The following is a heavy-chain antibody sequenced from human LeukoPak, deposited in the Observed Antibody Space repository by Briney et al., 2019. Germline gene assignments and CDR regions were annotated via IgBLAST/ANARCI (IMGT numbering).Heavy chain of an antibody. CDR3: AQRVGDALDI. CDR2: INHSGST. Sequence: SETLSLTCAVYGGSFSGYYWSWIRQPPGKGLEWIGEINHSGSTNYNPSLKSRVTVSVDTSKNQFSLKLSSVTAADTAVYYCAQRVGDALDIWGQGTMVTVSS. CDR1: GGSFSGYY. J-gene: IGHJ3*02. D-gene: IGHD1-26*01. V-gene: IGHV4-34*01.